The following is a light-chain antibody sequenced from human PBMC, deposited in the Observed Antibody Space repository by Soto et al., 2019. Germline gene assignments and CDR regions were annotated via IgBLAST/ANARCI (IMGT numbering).Light chain of an antibody. CDR3: QQYGSSRWT. Sequence: ILLTQATGTLSLSPGERVTLYWRASQSASSSYLAWYQQKPGQAPRLIIYGASSRETGIPERFSGSGSGTEFTLTISRLEPGDFAVYYCQQYGSSRWTFGQGTKVDI. CDR2: GAS. V-gene: IGKV3-20*01. J-gene: IGKJ1*01. CDR1: QSASSSY.